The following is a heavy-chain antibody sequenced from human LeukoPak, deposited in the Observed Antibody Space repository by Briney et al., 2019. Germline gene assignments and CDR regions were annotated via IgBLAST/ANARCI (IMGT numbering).Heavy chain of an antibody. J-gene: IGHJ5*02. V-gene: IGHV4-34*01. CDR2: INHSGST. Sequence: SETLSLTCAVYGGSFSGYYWSWIRQPPGKGLEWIGEINHSGSTNYNPSLKSRVTISVDTSKNQFSLKLSSVTAADTAVYYCARTYDSSGYSLGWFDPWGQGTLVTVSS. D-gene: IGHD3-22*01. CDR3: ARTYDSSGYSLGWFDP. CDR1: GGSFSGYY.